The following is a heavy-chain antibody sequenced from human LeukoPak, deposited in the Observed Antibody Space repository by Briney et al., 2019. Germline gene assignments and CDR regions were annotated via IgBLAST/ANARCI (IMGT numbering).Heavy chain of an antibody. J-gene: IGHJ4*02. D-gene: IGHD2-15*01. CDR1: GYIFTGYY. CDR2: INPNNGDT. Sequence: ASVKVSCKASGYIFTGYYIHWVRQAPGQGPEWMGRINPNNGDTNYAQKFQGRVTMTRDTSISTAYMELNSLRSDDTAVYYCAKGEEVVPQYWGQGTLVTVSS. CDR3: AKGEEVVPQY. V-gene: IGHV1-2*06.